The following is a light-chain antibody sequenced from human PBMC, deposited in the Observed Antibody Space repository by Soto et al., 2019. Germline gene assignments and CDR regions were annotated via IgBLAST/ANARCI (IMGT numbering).Light chain of an antibody. V-gene: IGKV1-39*01. CDR2: LAS. CDR3: QQTYKTPLT. J-gene: IGKJ1*01. CDR1: QSISNY. Sequence: DIQITQSPSSLSSSVVERFTITCRASQSISNYLNWYQQRPGKAPKLLIYLASSLSSGVPSKFSGSGSGTDFTLTISVLQPEDSATYYCQQTYKTPLTFGQGTKVDIK.